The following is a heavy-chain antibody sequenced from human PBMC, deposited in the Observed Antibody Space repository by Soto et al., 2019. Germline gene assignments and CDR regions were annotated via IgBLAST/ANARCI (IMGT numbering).Heavy chain of an antibody. Sequence: ASVKVSCKASGYTFTSYGISWVRQAPGQGLEWMGWISAYNGNTNYAQKLLGRVTMTTDTSTSTAYMELRSLRSDDTAVYYCARVRVTTDPPHWCDPWGQGTLVT. J-gene: IGHJ5*02. CDR2: ISAYNGNT. CDR3: ARVRVTTDPPHWCDP. V-gene: IGHV1-18*01. D-gene: IGHD3-10*01. CDR1: GYTFTSYG.